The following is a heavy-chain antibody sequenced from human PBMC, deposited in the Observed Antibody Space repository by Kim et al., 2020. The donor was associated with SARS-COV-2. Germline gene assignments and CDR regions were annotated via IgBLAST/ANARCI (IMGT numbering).Heavy chain of an antibody. Sequence: SETLSLTCTVSGGSISSSSYYWGWIRQPPGKGLEWIGSIYYSGSTYYSPSLESRVTISLDTSKNHFSLKLSSVTAADTAVYYCARTWMDGSGTYFDIWGQGTMVTVSS. CDR3: ARTWMDGSGTYFDI. CDR1: GGSISSSSYY. V-gene: IGHV4-39*02. J-gene: IGHJ3*02. CDR2: IYYSGST. D-gene: IGHD3-10*01.